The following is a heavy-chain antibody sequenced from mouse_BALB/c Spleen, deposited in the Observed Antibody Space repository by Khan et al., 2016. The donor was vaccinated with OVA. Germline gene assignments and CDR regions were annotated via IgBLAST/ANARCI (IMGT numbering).Heavy chain of an antibody. D-gene: IGHD1-1*01. Sequence: EVELVESGGDLVKPGGSLKLSCAASGFTFSTYGMSWVRLTPDKRLEWVATVSTGGGYTYYPDSVKGRFTISRDNAKNTLYLQMSSLQSEDTAMFYCARLAYYYDSEGFAYWGQGTLVTVSA. CDR2: VSTGGGYT. CDR1: GFTFSTYG. J-gene: IGHJ3*01. CDR3: ARLAYYYDSEGFAY. V-gene: IGHV5-6*01.